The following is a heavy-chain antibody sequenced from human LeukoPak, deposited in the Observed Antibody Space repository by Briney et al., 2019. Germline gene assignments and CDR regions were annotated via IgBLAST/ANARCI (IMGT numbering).Heavy chain of an antibody. CDR3: ARAGEDYDFWSGYYDYYYYGMDV. CDR2: IKQDGSEK. CDR1: GFTFSSYW. D-gene: IGHD3-3*01. V-gene: IGHV3-7*01. J-gene: IGHJ6*02. Sequence: PGGSLRLSCAASGFTFSSYWMSWVRQAPGKGLEWVANIKQDGSEKYYVDSVKGRFTISRDNAENSLYLQMNSLRAEDTAVYYCARAGEDYDFWSGYYDYYYYGMDVWGQGTTVTVSS.